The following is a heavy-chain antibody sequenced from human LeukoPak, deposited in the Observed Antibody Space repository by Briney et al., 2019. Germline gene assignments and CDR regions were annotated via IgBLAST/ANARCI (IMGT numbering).Heavy chain of an antibody. D-gene: IGHD2-15*01. V-gene: IGHV3-30-3*01. Sequence: GRSLRLACAASGFTFSSYAMHWVRQAPGKGLEWVAVISYDGSNKYYADSVKGRFTISRDNSKNTLYLQMNSLRAEDTAVYYRARDPQDIVVVVAAKGGYYYGIDVWGQGTTVTVSS. CDR1: GFTFSSYA. CDR2: ISYDGSNK. CDR3: ARDPQDIVVVVAAKGGYYYGIDV. J-gene: IGHJ6*02.